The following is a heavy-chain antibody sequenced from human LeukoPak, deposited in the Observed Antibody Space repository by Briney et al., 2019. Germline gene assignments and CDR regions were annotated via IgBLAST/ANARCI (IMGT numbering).Heavy chain of an antibody. CDR2: IVVGSGNT. J-gene: IGHJ4*02. Sequence: SVKVSCKASGFTFTSSAMQWVRQARGQRLEWIGWIVVGSGNTNYAQKFQERVTITGDMSTSTAYMELSSLRSEDTAVYYCALSTLTSSAGLDYWGQGTLVTVSS. V-gene: IGHV1-58*02. CDR3: ALSTLTSSAGLDY. CDR1: GFTFTSSA.